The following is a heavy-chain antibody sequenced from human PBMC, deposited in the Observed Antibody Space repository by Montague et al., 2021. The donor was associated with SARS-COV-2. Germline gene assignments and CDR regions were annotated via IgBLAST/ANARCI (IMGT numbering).Heavy chain of an antibody. Sequence: SETLSLTCGVNGGSLSGYFWTWVRQSPAKGLGWIGQINHGGTTNYDPSLESRAAISIDTFKQQFSLILTSVTAADTAVYYCARARIRSRSLGWFDSWGQGIVVTV. D-gene: IGHD7-27*01. CDR1: GGSLSGYF. CDR3: ARARIRSRSLGWFDS. V-gene: IGHV4-34*01. CDR2: INHGGTT. J-gene: IGHJ5*01.